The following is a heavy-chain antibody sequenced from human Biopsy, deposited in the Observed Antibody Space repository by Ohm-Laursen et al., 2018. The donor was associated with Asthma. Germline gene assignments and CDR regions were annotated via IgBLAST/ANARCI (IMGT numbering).Heavy chain of an antibody. CDR1: GGSISVSNW. D-gene: IGHD3-22*01. Sequence: SETLSLTRDVSGGSISVSNWWSWVRQPPGRGLEWIGQIYHLGNANYNPSLKSRVTMSVDKSKNQFSLKLTSVTAADTAVYFCARRWRSYDSSNYYLDQWGQGTLVTVSS. V-gene: IGHV4-4*02. CDR3: ARRWRSYDSSNYYLDQ. J-gene: IGHJ4*02. CDR2: IYHLGNA.